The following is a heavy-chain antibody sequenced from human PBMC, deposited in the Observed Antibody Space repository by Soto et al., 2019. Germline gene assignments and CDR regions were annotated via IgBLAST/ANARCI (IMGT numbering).Heavy chain of an antibody. D-gene: IGHD6-13*01. CDR3: ARVGRGIAAAGENWFDP. V-gene: IGHV1-46*01. CDR2: INPSGGST. J-gene: IGHJ5*02. CDR1: GYTFTSYY. Sequence: GASVKVSCKASGYTFTSYYMHWVRQAPGQGFEWMGIINPSGGSTSYAQKFQGRVTMTRDTSTSIVYMELSSLRSEDTAVYYCARVGRGIAAAGENWFDPWGQGTLVTVSS.